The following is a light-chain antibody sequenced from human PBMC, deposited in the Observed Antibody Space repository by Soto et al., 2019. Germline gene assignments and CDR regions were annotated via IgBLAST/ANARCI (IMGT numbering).Light chain of an antibody. Sequence: DIQLTQSPSSLSAFAGDRVTITCRASRSVVNYLNWYQQKPGKAPRVLIYAGSTLHSGVPSRFSGSGSGTDFTLTISSLQPEDSATYFCQQSYSAYYTFGPWTRLEI. J-gene: IGKJ3*01. CDR3: QQSYSAYYT. CDR2: AGS. V-gene: IGKV1-39*01. CDR1: RSVVNY.